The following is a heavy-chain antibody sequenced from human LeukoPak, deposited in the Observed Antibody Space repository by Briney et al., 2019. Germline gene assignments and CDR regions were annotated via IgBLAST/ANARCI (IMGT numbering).Heavy chain of an antibody. V-gene: IGHV1-18*01. CDR2: ISAYNGNT. Sequence: GASVKVSCKTSGYTFTLYGISWVRQAPGQGLEWMGWISAYNGNTNYAQQFQDRVIMTTDTSTNTGYLELRSLRSDDTAIYYCARDSRGFYSGECDRWGQGTLVTVSS. CDR1: GYTFTLYG. D-gene: IGHD3-22*01. J-gene: IGHJ5*02. CDR3: ARDSRGFYSGECDR.